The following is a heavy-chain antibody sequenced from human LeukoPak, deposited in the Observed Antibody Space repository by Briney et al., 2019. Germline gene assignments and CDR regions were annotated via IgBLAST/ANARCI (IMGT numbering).Heavy chain of an antibody. CDR3: ARVRGGYSYGTGYYYMDV. CDR1: GFTFSSYE. Sequence: AGGSLRLSCAASGFTFSSYEMNWVRQAPGKGLEWVSYISSSGSTIYYADSVKRRFTISRDNAKNSLYLQMNSLRAEDTAVYYCARVRGGYSYGTGYYYMDVWGKGTTVTVSS. CDR2: ISSSGSTI. D-gene: IGHD5-18*01. J-gene: IGHJ6*03. V-gene: IGHV3-48*03.